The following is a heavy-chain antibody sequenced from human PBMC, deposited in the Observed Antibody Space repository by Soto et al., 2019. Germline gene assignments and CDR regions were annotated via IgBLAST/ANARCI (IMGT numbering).Heavy chain of an antibody. J-gene: IGHJ4*02. CDR2: IPYNGGAT. Sequence: EVQLLESGGGLVQPGGSLRLSCAASGFTFSTYAMSWVSQAPGKGLDWVSAIPYNGGATYYADSVKGRFTVSRDNSKNTLYLQMNSLRSEDTAVYYCAKEGMVRATDFDCWGQGTLVTVSS. CDR3: AKEGMVRATDFDC. D-gene: IGHD1-26*01. V-gene: IGHV3-23*01. CDR1: GFTFSTYA.